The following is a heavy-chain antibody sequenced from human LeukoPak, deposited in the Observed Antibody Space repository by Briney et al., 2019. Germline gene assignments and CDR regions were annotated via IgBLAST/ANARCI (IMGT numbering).Heavy chain of an antibody. CDR2: FDPEDGET. CDR1: GYTLTELS. Sequence: ASVKVSCKVSGYTLTELSMHWVRQAPGKGLEWMGGFDPEDGETIYAQKFQGRATMTEDTSTDTAYMELSSLRSEDTAVYYCARPGSYYDFWSGYYISAADNWFDPWGQGTLVTVSS. V-gene: IGHV1-24*01. J-gene: IGHJ5*02. CDR3: ARPGSYYDFWSGYYISAADNWFDP. D-gene: IGHD3-3*01.